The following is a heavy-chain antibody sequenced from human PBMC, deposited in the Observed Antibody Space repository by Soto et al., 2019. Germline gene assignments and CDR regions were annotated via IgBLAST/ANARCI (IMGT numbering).Heavy chain of an antibody. CDR1: GFTFDDYA. CDR3: ARGGPDGFCSGGRCYFDS. J-gene: IGHJ4*02. CDR2: ISWNSNIV. D-gene: IGHD2-15*01. Sequence: VHLVESGGGLVQPGRSLRLSCAASGFTFDDYAMYWVRRVPGKGLEWVSSISWNSNIVGYVDSVKGRFTISRDNAKNSLYLPMHSLRREDTALYYCARGGPDGFCSGGRCYFDSWGQGTLVTVSS. V-gene: IGHV3-9*01.